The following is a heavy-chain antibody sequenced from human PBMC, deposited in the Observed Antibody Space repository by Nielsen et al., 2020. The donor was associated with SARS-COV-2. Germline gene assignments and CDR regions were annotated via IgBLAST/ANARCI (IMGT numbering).Heavy chain of an antibody. CDR2: ISSSSSYT. V-gene: IGHV3-11*05. D-gene: IGHD2-15*01. J-gene: IGHJ4*02. Sequence: WIRQPPGKGLEWVSYISSSSSYTNYADSVKGRFTISRDNAKNSLYLQMNSLRAEDTAVYYCARGRIMDCSGGSCYSSPLGYWGQGTLVTVSS. CDR3: ARGRIMDCSGGSCYSSPLGY.